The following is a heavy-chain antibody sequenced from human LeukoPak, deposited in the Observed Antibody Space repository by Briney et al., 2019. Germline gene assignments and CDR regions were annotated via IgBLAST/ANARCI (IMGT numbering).Heavy chain of an antibody. CDR2: ISAYSGNT. D-gene: IGHD2-2*01. J-gene: IGHJ5*02. CDR3: ARVVVVVPAALGP. Sequence: GASVKVSYKASGYTFTSYGIIWVRQAPGQGLEWMGWISAYSGNTNYAQKLQGRVTMTTDTSTSTAYMELRSLRSDDTAVYYCARVVVVVPAALGPWGQGTLVTVSS. V-gene: IGHV1-18*01. CDR1: GYTFTSYG.